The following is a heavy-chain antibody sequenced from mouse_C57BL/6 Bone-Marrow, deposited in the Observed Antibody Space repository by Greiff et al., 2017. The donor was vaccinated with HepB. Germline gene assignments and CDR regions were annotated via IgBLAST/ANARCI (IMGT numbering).Heavy chain of an antibody. CDR1: GYSITSGYY. V-gene: IGHV3-6*01. CDR2: ISYDGSN. Sequence: EVKLMESGPGLVKPSQSLSLTCSVTGYSITSGYYWNWIRQFPGNKLEWMGYISYDGSNNYNPSLKNRISITRDTSKNQFFLKLNSVTTEDTATYYCARDGHQLGRCYFDYWGQGTTLTVSS. CDR3: ARDGHQLGRCYFDY. D-gene: IGHD4-1*02. J-gene: IGHJ2*01.